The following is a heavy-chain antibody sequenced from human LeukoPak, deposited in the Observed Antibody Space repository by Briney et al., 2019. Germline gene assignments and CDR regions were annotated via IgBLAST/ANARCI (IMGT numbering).Heavy chain of an antibody. J-gene: IGHJ4*02. V-gene: IGHV1-69*04. Sequence: SVKVSCKASGGTFSSYAISWVRQAPGQGLEWMGKIIPILGIANYAQKFRGRVTITADKSTSTAYMELSSLRSEDTAVYYCARGVYVDTAMAYDYWGQGTLVTVSS. D-gene: IGHD5-18*01. CDR1: GGTFSSYA. CDR2: IIPILGIA. CDR3: ARGVYVDTAMAYDY.